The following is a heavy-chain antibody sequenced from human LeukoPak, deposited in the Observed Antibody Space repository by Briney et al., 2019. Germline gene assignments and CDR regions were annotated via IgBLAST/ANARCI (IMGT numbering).Heavy chain of an antibody. V-gene: IGHV3-73*01. CDR1: GFTFNGSA. CDR2: IRSKANSYAT. Sequence: GGSLRLSCAASGFTFNGSAMHWVRQASGKGLEWVGRIRSKANSYATAYAASVKGRFTISRDDSKNTAYLQMNSLKTEDTAVYYCTRLYYDRSGPPAYWGQGTLVTVSS. D-gene: IGHD3-22*01. CDR3: TRLYYDRSGPPAY. J-gene: IGHJ4*02.